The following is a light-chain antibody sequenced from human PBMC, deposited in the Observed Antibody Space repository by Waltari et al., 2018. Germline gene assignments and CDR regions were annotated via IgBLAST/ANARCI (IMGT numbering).Light chain of an antibody. J-gene: IGLJ2*01. Sequence: QSALTQPPSASGSPGQSVTISCTGTSSHVCGYNYVSWYQQHPGKAPKLVIYEVSKRPSWVPDRFSGSKSGNTASLTVSGLQAEDEADYYCSSYAGSNNLVFGGGTKLTVL. V-gene: IGLV2-8*01. CDR3: SSYAGSNNLV. CDR1: SSHVCGYNY. CDR2: EVS.